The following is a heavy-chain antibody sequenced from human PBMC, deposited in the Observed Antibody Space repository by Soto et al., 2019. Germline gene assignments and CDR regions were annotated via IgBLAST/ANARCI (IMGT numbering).Heavy chain of an antibody. Sequence: GASVKVSCKASGGTFSSYTISWVRQAPGQGLEWMGRIIPILGIANYAQKFQGRVTITADKSTSTAYMELSSLRAEDTAVYYCAKGGGNYWSDTSAYSAFDYWAQGTLVTVSS. CDR2: IIPILGIA. D-gene: IGHD3-22*01. V-gene: IGHV1-69*02. J-gene: IGHJ4*02. CDR3: AKGGGNYWSDTSAYSAFDY. CDR1: GGTFSSYT.